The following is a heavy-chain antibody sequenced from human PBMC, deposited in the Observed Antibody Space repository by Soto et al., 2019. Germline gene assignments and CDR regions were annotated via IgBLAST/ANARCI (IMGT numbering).Heavy chain of an antibody. D-gene: IGHD2-2*01. V-gene: IGHV3-21*01. CDR2: ITSSSSYI. Sequence: GGSLRLSCAASGFTFSSYSMNWVRQAPGRGLEWVSSITSSSSYIYYADSVKGRFTISRDNAKNSLYLQMKSLRAEDTAVFYCARDSYCSSTSCYADAFDIWGQGTMVTVSS. CDR3: ARDSYCSSTSCYADAFDI. CDR1: GFTFSSYS. J-gene: IGHJ3*02.